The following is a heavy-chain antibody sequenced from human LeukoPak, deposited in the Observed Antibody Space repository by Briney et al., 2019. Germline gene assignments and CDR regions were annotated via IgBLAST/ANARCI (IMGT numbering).Heavy chain of an antibody. J-gene: IGHJ4*02. CDR2: ISAYNGNT. V-gene: IGHV1-18*01. D-gene: IGHD6-13*01. CDR1: GYTFTSYG. Sequence: ASVKVSCKASGYTFTSYGISWVRQAPGQGLEWMGWISAYNGNTNYAQKLQGRVTMTTDTSTSTAYMELRSLRSDDTAVYYCARGAAAAGMSSVVDYWGQGTLVTVTS. CDR3: ARGAAAAGMSSVVDY.